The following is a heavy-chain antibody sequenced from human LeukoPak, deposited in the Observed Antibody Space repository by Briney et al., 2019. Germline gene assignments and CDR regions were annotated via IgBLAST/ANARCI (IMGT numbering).Heavy chain of an antibody. CDR3: ARVDWTTDY. Sequence: NPSETLSLTCTVSGYSISRGYHWGWIRQPPGKGLEWIGTIHHSGSTYYNPSLKSRVTTSVDTSKNQFSLRLTFVTAADTAVYYCARVDWTTDYWGQGTLVTVS. J-gene: IGHJ4*02. CDR2: IHHSGST. V-gene: IGHV4-38-2*02. CDR1: GYSISRGYH. D-gene: IGHD3-9*01.